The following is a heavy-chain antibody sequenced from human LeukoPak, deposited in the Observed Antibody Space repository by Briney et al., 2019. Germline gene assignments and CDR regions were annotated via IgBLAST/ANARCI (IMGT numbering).Heavy chain of an antibody. D-gene: IGHD6-13*01. CDR3: ARLAPGISAGIDY. Sequence: GGSLRLSCAASGFSFISYGMHWVRQAPGKGLEWVAVISYDGSNKYYADSVKGRFTISRDNSKNTLYLQMNSLRAEDTAVYYCARLAPGISAGIDYWGQGTLVTVSS. CDR1: GFSFISYG. J-gene: IGHJ4*02. V-gene: IGHV3-30*03. CDR2: ISYDGSNK.